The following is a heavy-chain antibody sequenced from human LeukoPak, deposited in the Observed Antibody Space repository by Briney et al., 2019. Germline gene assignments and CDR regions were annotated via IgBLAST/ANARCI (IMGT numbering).Heavy chain of an antibody. D-gene: IGHD6-19*01. CDR2: INPNSGGT. CDR1: GYTFTVYY. V-gene: IGHV1-2*02. CDR3: ARARSSSGWYPY. J-gene: IGHJ4*02. Sequence: GASVKVSCKASGYTFTVYYMHWVRQAPGQGLEWMGWINPNSGGTNYAQKFQGRVTMTRDTSISTAYMELSRLRSDDTAVYYCARARSSSGWYPYWGQGTLVTVSS.